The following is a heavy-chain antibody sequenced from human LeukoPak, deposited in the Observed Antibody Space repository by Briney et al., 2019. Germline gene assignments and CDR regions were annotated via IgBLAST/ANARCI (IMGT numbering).Heavy chain of an antibody. V-gene: IGHV1-2*02. CDR1: GYSFTAYF. CDR2: INPNSGGT. CDR3: AREGYDLNQNHDLDV. J-gene: IGHJ6*02. Sequence: GASVKVSCKTSGYSFTAYFIHWVRQAPGQGLEWMGWINPNSGGTKYTQKFQVRVTMTRDTSITTAHMELSSLRSDDTAVYYCAREGYDLNQNHDLDVWGQGTTVTVSS. D-gene: IGHD3-3*01.